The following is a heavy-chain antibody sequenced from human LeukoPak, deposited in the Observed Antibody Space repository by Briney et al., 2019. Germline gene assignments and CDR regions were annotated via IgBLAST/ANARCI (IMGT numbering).Heavy chain of an antibody. CDR3: AKGATYYYDSSGYEIDY. CDR1: GFTFSSYG. J-gene: IGHJ4*02. D-gene: IGHD3-22*01. CDR2: ISYDGSNK. Sequence: PGGSLRLSCAASGFTFSSYGMHWVRQAPGKGLERVAVISYDGSNKYYADSVKGRFTISRDNSKNTLYLQMNSLRAEDTAVYYCAKGATYYYDSSGYEIDYWGQGTLVTVSS. V-gene: IGHV3-30*18.